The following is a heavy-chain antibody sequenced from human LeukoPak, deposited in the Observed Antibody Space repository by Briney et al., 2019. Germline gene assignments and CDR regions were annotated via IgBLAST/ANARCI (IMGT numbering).Heavy chain of an antibody. CDR3: ARHSSGWYEFDY. CDR2: IYYSGST. D-gene: IGHD6-19*01. CDR1: GGSISSSSYS. Sequence: SSETLSLTCTVSGGSISSSSYSWGWIRQPPGKGLEWIGSIYYSGSTYYNPSLKSRVTISVDTSKNQFSLKLSSVTAADTAVYYCARHSSGWYEFDYWGQGTLVTVSS. V-gene: IGHV4-39*01. J-gene: IGHJ4*02.